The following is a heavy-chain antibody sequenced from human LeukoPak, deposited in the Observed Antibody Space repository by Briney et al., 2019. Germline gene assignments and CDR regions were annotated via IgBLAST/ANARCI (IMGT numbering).Heavy chain of an antibody. J-gene: IGHJ4*02. CDR2: IYTSGST. V-gene: IGHV4-4*07. CDR3: ARESESTYYYDSSGYYFDY. Sequence: MASETLSLTCTVSGGSISSYYWSWIRQPAGKGLEWIGRIYTSGSTKYDPSLKSRVTMSVDTSKNQFSLKLSSVTAADTAVYYCARESESTYYYDSSGYYFDYWGQGTLVPLSS. CDR1: GGSISSYY. D-gene: IGHD3-22*01.